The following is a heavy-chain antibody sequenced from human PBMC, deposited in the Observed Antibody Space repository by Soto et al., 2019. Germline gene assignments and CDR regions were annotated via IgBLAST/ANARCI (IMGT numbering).Heavy chain of an antibody. D-gene: IGHD3-9*01. CDR3: ARGDYDILTRDAFDI. J-gene: IGHJ3*02. Sequence: ASVKVSCKASVYTFTSYGISWVRQAPGQGLEWMGWISAYNGNTNYAQKLQGRVTMTTDTSTSTAYMELRSLRSDDTAVYYCARGDYDILTRDAFDIWGQGTMVTVSS. V-gene: IGHV1-18*01. CDR1: VYTFTSYG. CDR2: ISAYNGNT.